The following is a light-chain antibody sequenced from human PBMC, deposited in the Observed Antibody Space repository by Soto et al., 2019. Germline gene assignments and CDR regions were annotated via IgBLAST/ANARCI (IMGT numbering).Light chain of an antibody. CDR2: DVS. Sequence: QSALTQPASGSGSPGQSITISCTGTSSDVGGYNYVSWYQQHPGKAPKLMIYDVSNRPSGVSNRFSGSKSGNTASLTISGLQAEDEADYYCSSYTSSSTLLYVVGTGTKLTVL. CDR3: SSYTSSSTLLYV. CDR1: SSDVGGYNY. J-gene: IGLJ1*01. V-gene: IGLV2-14*01.